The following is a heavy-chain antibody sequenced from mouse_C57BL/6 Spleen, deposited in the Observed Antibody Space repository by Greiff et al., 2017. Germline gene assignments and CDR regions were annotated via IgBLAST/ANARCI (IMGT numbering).Heavy chain of an antibody. D-gene: IGHD2-3*01. V-gene: IGHV1-82*01. CDR3: ARHDDPYYFDY. J-gene: IGHJ2*01. Sequence: VQLQQSGPELVKPGASVKISCKASGYAFSSSWMNWVKQRPGKGLEWIGRIYPGDGDTNYNGKFKGKATLTADKSSRPAYMQLSSLPSEDSAVYFCARHDDPYYFDYWGQGTTLTVSS. CDR2: IYPGDGDT. CDR1: GYAFSSSW.